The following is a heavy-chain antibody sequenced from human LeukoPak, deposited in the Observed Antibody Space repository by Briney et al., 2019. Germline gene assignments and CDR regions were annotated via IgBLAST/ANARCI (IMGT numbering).Heavy chain of an antibody. Sequence: ASVKVSCKASGYTFTGCYMHWVRQAPGQGLEWMGWINPNSGGTNYAQKFQGRVTMTRDTSISTAYMELSRLRSDDTAVYYCARGGNWNASPFDYWGQGTLVTVSS. CDR2: INPNSGGT. CDR3: ARGGNWNASPFDY. J-gene: IGHJ4*02. D-gene: IGHD1-1*01. CDR1: GYTFTGCY. V-gene: IGHV1-2*02.